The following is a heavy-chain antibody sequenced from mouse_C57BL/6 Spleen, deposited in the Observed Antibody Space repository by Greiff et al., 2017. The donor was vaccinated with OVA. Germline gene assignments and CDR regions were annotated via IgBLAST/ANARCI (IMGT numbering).Heavy chain of an antibody. CDR2: IYPRSGNT. Sequence: VQLQQSGAELARPGASVKLSCKASGYTFTSYGISWVKQRTGQGLEWIGEIYPRSGNTYYNEKFKGKATLTADKSSSTACMELRSLTSEDSAVYFCAFITTVVEGYFDVWGTGTTVTVSS. CDR3: AFITTVVEGYFDV. V-gene: IGHV1-81*01. D-gene: IGHD1-1*01. J-gene: IGHJ1*03. CDR1: GYTFTSYG.